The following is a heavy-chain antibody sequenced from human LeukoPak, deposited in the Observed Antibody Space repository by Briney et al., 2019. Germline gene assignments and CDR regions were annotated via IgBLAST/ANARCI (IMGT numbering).Heavy chain of an antibody. V-gene: IGHV3-48*03. Sequence: GGSLRLSCAASGFTFSSYEMNWVRQAPGKGLEWVSYISSSGSTIYYADSVKGRFTISRDNAKNSLYLQMNSLRAEDTAVYYCAFCGGDCYKYAFDIWGQGTMVTVSS. CDR1: GFTFSSYE. CDR2: ISSSGSTI. D-gene: IGHD2-21*02. J-gene: IGHJ3*02. CDR3: AFCGGDCYKYAFDI.